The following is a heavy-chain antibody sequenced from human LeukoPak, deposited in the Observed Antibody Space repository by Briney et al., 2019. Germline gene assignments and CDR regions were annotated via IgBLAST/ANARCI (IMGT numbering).Heavy chain of an antibody. CDR1: GFTFSSYA. J-gene: IGHJ4*02. CDR2: ISGSGGTT. D-gene: IGHD3-10*01. Sequence: QAGGSLRLSCAASGFTFSSYAMSWVRQTPDKGLEWVSAISGSGGTTYYADSVKGRFTISRDNSKNTLYLQMNSRRAEDTAVFYCAKGLTMGFFWGQGTLVTVSS. CDR3: AKGLTMGFF. V-gene: IGHV3-23*01.